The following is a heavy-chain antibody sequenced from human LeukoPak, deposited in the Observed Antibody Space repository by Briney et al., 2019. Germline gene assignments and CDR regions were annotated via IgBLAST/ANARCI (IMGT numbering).Heavy chain of an antibody. CDR3: ASTRDGYNYVDY. V-gene: IGHV4-59*06. Sequence: NPSETLSLTCTVSGGSISSYYWSWIRQHPGKGLEWIGYIYYSGSTYYNPSLKSRVTISVDTSKNQFSLKLSSVTAADTAVYYCASTRDGYNYVDYWGQGTLVTVSS. D-gene: IGHD5-24*01. CDR1: GGSISSYY. CDR2: IYYSGST. J-gene: IGHJ4*02.